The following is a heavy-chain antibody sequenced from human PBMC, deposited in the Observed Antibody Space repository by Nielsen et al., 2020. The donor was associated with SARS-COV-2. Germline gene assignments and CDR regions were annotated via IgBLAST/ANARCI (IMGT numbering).Heavy chain of an antibody. V-gene: IGHV3-30*18. D-gene: IGHD6-13*01. Sequence: GGSLRLSCAASGFTFSIYAMHWVRQAPGKGLEWVAVVSNDGNIQYYSDSVKGRFTISRDNSKNTVYLQMNSLRPEDAAVYYCTKVLFSSSWQAPFDPWGQGTLVTVSS. CDR3: TKVLFSSSWQAPFDP. CDR1: GFTFSIYA. J-gene: IGHJ5*02. CDR2: VSNDGNIQ.